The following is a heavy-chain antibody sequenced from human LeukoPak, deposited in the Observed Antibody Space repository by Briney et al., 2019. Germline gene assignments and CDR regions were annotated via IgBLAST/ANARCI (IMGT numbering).Heavy chain of an antibody. V-gene: IGHV1-69*06. J-gene: IGHJ4*02. Sequence: SVKVSSKASGGTFSSYAISWVRQAPGQGLEWMGGIIPIFGTANYAQKFQGRVTITADKSTSTAYMELSSLRSEDTAVYYCASPGDGDYWDYWGQGTLVTVSS. CDR3: ASPGDGDYWDY. D-gene: IGHD7-27*01. CDR2: IIPIFGTA. CDR1: GGTFSSYA.